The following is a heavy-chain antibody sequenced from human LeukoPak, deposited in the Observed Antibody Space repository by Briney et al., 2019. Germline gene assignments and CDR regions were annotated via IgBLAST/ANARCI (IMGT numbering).Heavy chain of an antibody. Sequence: SETLSLTCPGSGGSINSRQWWDWVRQPPGKGLEWIGEIYHSGSTNYNPSLKSRVTISVDKSKNQFSLNLSSVTAADTAVYYCARESGMRAPDYFAYWGERTLVTVSS. J-gene: IGHJ4*02. CDR3: ARESGMRAPDYFAY. CDR2: IYHSGST. V-gene: IGHV4-4*02. CDR1: GGSINSRQW. D-gene: IGHD1-1*01.